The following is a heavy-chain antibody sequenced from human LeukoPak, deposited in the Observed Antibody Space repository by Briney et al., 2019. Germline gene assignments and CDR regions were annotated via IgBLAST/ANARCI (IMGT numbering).Heavy chain of an antibody. Sequence: SETLSLTCTVSGDSISSYYWSWIRQPPGKGLECIGYIHYTGSTNYNPSLKSRVTISVETSKNQFSLKLKSVTAADTAVYYCARGGYYGSGNDFRFDPWGQGTLVTVSS. CDR3: ARGGYYGSGNDFRFDP. D-gene: IGHD3-10*01. CDR1: GDSISSYY. V-gene: IGHV4-59*01. CDR2: IHYTGST. J-gene: IGHJ5*02.